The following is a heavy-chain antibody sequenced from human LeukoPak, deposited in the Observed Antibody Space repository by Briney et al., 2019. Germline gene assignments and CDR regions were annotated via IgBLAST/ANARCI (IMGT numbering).Heavy chain of an antibody. Sequence: GGSLRLSCAASGFTFSSYSMNWVRQAPGKGLEWVSSISSGSSYIYYADSVKGRFTISRDNAKNSLYLQMNSLRAEDTAVYYCARSIAAAGNFDYWGQGTLVTVSS. CDR3: ARSIAAAGNFDY. V-gene: IGHV3-21*01. J-gene: IGHJ4*02. CDR1: GFTFSSYS. D-gene: IGHD6-13*01. CDR2: ISSGSSYI.